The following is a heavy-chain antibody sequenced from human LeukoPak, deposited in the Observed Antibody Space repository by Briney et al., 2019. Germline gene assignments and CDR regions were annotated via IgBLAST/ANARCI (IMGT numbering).Heavy chain of an antibody. CDR1: GGSFSGYY. CDR2: INHSGST. D-gene: IGHD1-26*01. Sequence: SETLSLTCAVYGGSFSGYYWSWIRQPPGKGLEWIGEINHSGSTNYNPSLKSRVTISVDTSKNQFSLKLSSVTAADTAVYYCARYATYYYYGTDVWGQGTTVTVSS. V-gene: IGHV4-34*01. J-gene: IGHJ6*02. CDR3: ARYATYYYYGTDV.